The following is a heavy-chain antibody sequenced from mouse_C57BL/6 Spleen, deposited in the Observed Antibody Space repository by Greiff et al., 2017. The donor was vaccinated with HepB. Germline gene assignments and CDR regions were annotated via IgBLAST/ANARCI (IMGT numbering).Heavy chain of an antibody. D-gene: IGHD2-10*01. Sequence: EVKLVESEGGLVQPGSSMKLSCTASGFTFSDYYMAWVRQVPEKGLEWVANINYDGSSTYYLDSLKSRFIISRDNAKNILYLQMSSLKSEDTATYYCARVPLLYAMDYWGQGTSVTVSS. CDR1: GFTFSDYY. CDR3: ARVPLLYAMDY. J-gene: IGHJ4*01. CDR2: INYDGSST. V-gene: IGHV5-16*01.